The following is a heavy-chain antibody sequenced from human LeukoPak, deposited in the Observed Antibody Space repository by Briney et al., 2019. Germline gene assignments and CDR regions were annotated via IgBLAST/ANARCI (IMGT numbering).Heavy chain of an antibody. CDR2: INHSGST. CDR3: ARVAGGYCSSTSCSILDY. Sequence: SETLSLTCAVYGGSFSGYYWSWIRQPPGKGLEWIGEINHSGSTNYNPSLKSRVTISVDTSKNQFSLKLSSVTAADTAVYYCARVAGGYCSSTSCSILDYWGQGTLVTVSS. J-gene: IGHJ4*02. D-gene: IGHD2-2*01. CDR1: GGSFSGYY. V-gene: IGHV4-34*01.